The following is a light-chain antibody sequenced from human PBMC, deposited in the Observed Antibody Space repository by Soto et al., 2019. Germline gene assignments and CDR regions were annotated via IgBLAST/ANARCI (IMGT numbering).Light chain of an antibody. CDR3: SSYTSGSSHYV. CDR2: GGT. Sequence: QSALTQPASVSGSPGQSITISCTGTSSDVGAYYSVSWYQHHPGKAPKLIIYGGTNRPSGVSNRFSGSKSGNTASLTISGLQAEDEADYHCSSYTSGSSHYVFGTGTKLTVL. CDR1: SSDVGAYYS. V-gene: IGLV2-14*01. J-gene: IGLJ1*01.